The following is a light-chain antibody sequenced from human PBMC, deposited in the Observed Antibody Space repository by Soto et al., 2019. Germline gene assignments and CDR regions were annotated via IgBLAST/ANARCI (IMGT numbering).Light chain of an antibody. Sequence: NFMLTQPHSVSESPGKTVTISCTRSRGSIASNYVQWYQQRPGSAPTTVIYEDNQRPSGVPDRFSGSFDISSNSASLTISGLKTEDEADYYCQSYDSSNLVVFGGGTKVTVL. CDR2: EDN. J-gene: IGLJ2*01. V-gene: IGLV6-57*04. CDR3: QSYDSSNLVV. CDR1: RGSIASNY.